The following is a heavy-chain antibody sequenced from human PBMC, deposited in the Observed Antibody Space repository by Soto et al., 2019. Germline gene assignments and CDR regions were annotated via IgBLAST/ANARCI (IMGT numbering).Heavy chain of an antibody. CDR2: IRRKSDGGTT. CDR1: GFTFSNVW. Sequence: GGSLRLSCAASGFTFSNVWMTWVRQAPGKGLEWVGRIRRKSDGGTTDYAAPVKGRFTISRDDLKNMLYLEMNSLKIEDTAVYYCPSTLGYWGQGTLVTVSS. V-gene: IGHV3-15*01. J-gene: IGHJ4*02. CDR3: PSTLGY.